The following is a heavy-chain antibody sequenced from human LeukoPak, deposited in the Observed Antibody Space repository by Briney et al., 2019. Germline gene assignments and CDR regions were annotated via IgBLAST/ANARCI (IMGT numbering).Heavy chain of an antibody. V-gene: IGHV3-21*01. J-gene: IGHJ4*02. CDR1: GFSFSRYS. CDR3: ARDSMRRSGSYLYFDY. D-gene: IGHD1-26*01. Sequence: GGSLRLSCAASGFSFSRYSMNWVHQAPGKGLEWVSCISSSSSYIYYADSVKGRFTISRDNAKNSLYLQMNSLTAEDTAVYYSARDSMRRSGSYLYFDYWGQGTLVTVSS. CDR2: ISSSSSYI.